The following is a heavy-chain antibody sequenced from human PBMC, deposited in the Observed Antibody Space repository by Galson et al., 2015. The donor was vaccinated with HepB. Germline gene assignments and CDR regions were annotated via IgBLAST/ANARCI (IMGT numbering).Heavy chain of an antibody. CDR2: IIPILGIA. D-gene: IGHD2-15*01. V-gene: IGHV1-69*04. Sequence: SVKVSCKASGGTFSSYTISWVRQAPGQGLEWMGRIIPILGIANYAQKFQGRVTITADKSTSTAYMELSSLRSEDTAAYYCARDPGCSGGSCRQYFDYWGQGTLVTVSS. CDR3: ARDPGCSGGSCRQYFDY. J-gene: IGHJ4*02. CDR1: GGTFSSYT.